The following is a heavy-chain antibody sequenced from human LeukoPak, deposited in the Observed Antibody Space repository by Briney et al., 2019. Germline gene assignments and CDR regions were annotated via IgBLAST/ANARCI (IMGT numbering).Heavy chain of an antibody. J-gene: IGHJ5*02. V-gene: IGHV1-46*01. D-gene: IGHD1-7*01. Sequence: AASVKVSCKASGGTFSSYTISWVRQAPGQGLEWMGLINPSDTTTYAQNFQGRVTMTRDTSTSTVYMELSSLRSDDTAVYYCAKCSETGTTRWFDPWGQGTLVTVSS. CDR3: AKCSETGTTRWFDP. CDR1: GGTFSSYT. CDR2: INPSDTT.